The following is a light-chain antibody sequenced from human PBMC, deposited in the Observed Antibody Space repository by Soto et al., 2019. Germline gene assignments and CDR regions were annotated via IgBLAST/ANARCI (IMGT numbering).Light chain of an antibody. CDR3: QQYYSAPYT. Sequence: DIVVTQSPDSPAVSLGERATINCKSSQSVLYRSNTKNYLAWYQQKPGQPPKLVIYSASTRESGVPDRFSGSGSGTDFTLTISSLQAEDVAFYYCQQYYSAPYTFGQGTKLEIK. CDR1: QSVLYRSNTKNY. CDR2: SAS. J-gene: IGKJ2*01. V-gene: IGKV4-1*01.